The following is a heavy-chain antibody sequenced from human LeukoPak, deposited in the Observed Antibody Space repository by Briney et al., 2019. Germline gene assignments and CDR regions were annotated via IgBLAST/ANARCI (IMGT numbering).Heavy chain of an antibody. CDR2: FTAGGDT. Sequence: SGGPLRLSCAVSGFFFSTYDMHWARQSTRKRLGWVSGFTAGGDTDYHGSVKGRFTISRDTAKNSLYLQMNSLRAEDMALYYCAKGPRYSFTIDYFDYWGQGTLVTVSS. V-gene: IGHV3-13*01. J-gene: IGHJ4*02. CDR3: AKGPRYSFTIDYFDY. D-gene: IGHD5-18*01. CDR1: GFFFSTYD.